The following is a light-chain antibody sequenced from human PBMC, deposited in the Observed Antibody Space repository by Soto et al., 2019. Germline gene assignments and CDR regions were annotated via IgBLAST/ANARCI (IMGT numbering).Light chain of an antibody. Sequence: IRMSISLSTLSANEGDRVTITCRASQSISSWLAWYQQKPGKAPKLLIYDASSLESGVPSRFSGSGSGTEFTLTISGLQSEDFAVYYCQQYNDRPPITFGQGRLLEV. CDR2: DAS. CDR1: QSISSW. CDR3: QQYNDRPPIT. V-gene: IGKV1-5*01. J-gene: IGKJ5*01.